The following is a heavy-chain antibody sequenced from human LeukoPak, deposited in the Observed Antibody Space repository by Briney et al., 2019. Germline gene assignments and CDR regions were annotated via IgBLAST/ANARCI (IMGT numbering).Heavy chain of an antibody. D-gene: IGHD3-16*02. CDR1: GGTFSSYA. V-gene: IGHV1-69*13. CDR3: ASMITFGGVIAADY. Sequence: SVKVSCKASGGTFSSYAISWVRQAPGQGLEWMGGIIPIFGTANYAQKFQGRVTITADESTSTAYMELSSLRSEDTAVYHCASMITFGGVIAADYWGQGTLVTVSS. CDR2: IIPIFGTA. J-gene: IGHJ4*02.